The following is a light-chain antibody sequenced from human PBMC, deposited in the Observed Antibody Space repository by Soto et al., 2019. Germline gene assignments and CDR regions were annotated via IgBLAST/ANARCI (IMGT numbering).Light chain of an antibody. CDR1: SSDVGGYSY. V-gene: IGLV2-11*01. Sequence: QSALTQPRSVSGSPGQSVTISCTGTSSDVGGYSYVSWYQQHPGKAPGLMIYDVSKRPSGVPDRFSGSKSGNTASLTISGLQAEDEADYYCCSYAGSYSFVFGTGTKVTVL. CDR3: CSYAGSYSFV. CDR2: DVS. J-gene: IGLJ1*01.